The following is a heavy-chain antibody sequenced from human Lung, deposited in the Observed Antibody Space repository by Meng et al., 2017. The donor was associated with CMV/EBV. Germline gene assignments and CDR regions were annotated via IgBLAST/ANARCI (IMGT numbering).Heavy chain of an antibody. CDR2: ISGSDSST. D-gene: IGHD3-9*01. Sequence: GGSLRLXXAASGFTFNSYVMTWVRPAPGKGLEWVSSISGSDSSTNYADSVKGRFTISRDNSKNTLYVQMNSLTAADTAVYYWAKGTGAAIYYFDYWGQGPLVTVSS. CDR1: GFTFNSYV. CDR3: AKGTGAAIYYFDY. J-gene: IGHJ4*02. V-gene: IGHV3-23*01.